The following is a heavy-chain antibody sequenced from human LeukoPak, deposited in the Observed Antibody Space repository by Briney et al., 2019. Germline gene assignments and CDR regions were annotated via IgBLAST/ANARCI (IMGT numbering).Heavy chain of an antibody. V-gene: IGHV1-69*13. Sequence: SVKVSCKASGGTFSSYAISWVRQAPGQGLEWMGGIIPILGAANYAQKFQGRVTITADESTSTAYMELSSLRSEDTAVYYCARSRDYVRNGVFDYWGQGTLVTVSS. CDR2: IIPILGAA. CDR1: GGTFSSYA. D-gene: IGHD3-16*01. CDR3: ARSRDYVRNGVFDY. J-gene: IGHJ4*02.